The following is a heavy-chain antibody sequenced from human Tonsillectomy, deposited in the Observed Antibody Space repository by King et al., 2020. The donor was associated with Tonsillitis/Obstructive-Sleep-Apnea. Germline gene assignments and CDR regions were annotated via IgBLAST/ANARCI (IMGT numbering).Heavy chain of an antibody. CDR1: GFTFSSYA. CDR3: AVGGRDFWSGYPSSNFNY. Sequence: VQLVESGGGVVQPGRSLRLSCAASGFTFSSYAMHWVRQAPGKGLEWGAIISSDGTKNSYADSVKGRFTISRDNSKNTLYLQMNSLRAGDTAVYYGAVGGRDFWSGYPSSNFNYWGQGTLVTVSS. J-gene: IGHJ4*02. D-gene: IGHD3-3*01. CDR2: ISSDGTKN. V-gene: IGHV3-30*01.